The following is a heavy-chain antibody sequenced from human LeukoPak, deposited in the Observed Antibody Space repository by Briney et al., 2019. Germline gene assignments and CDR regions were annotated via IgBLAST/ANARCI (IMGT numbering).Heavy chain of an antibody. CDR3: AKSWCYDSSGYYPFDY. D-gene: IGHD3-22*01. CDR1: GFTFSSSA. Sequence: GGSLRLSCAASGFTFSSSAMSWVRQVPGKGLEWVSGISASGGSTSYADSVRGRFTISRDNSKNTLYVQMNSLRAEDTAVYYCAKSWCYDSSGYYPFDYWGQGTLVTVSS. V-gene: IGHV3-23*01. CDR2: ISASGGST. J-gene: IGHJ4*02.